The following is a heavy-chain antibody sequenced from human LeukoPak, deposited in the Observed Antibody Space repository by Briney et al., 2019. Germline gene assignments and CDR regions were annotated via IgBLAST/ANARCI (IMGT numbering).Heavy chain of an antibody. CDR2: INPNSGGT. V-gene: IGHV1-2*02. D-gene: IGHD3-10*01. CDR1: GYTFTGYY. J-gene: IGHJ4*02. Sequence: ASVKVSCKASGYTFTGYYMHWVRQAPGQGLEWMGWINPNSGGTNYAQKFQGRVTMTRDTSISTAYMELSGLRSDDTAVYYCASELGLDYYGSGSYYPHWGQGALVTVSS. CDR3: ASELGLDYYGSGSYYPH.